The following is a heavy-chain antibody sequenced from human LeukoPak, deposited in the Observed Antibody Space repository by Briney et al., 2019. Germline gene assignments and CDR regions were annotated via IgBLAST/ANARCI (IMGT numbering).Heavy chain of an antibody. Sequence: GGSLRLSCAASGFTFSSYSMNWVRQAPGKGLEWVSYISSSSSTIYYADSVKGRITVSRDNAKNSLYLQMNSLRAEDTAVYYCARDRGGSGWSPFDSWGQGTLVTVSS. D-gene: IGHD6-19*01. CDR3: ARDRGGSGWSPFDS. CDR1: GFTFSSYS. CDR2: ISSSSSTI. V-gene: IGHV3-48*04. J-gene: IGHJ4*02.